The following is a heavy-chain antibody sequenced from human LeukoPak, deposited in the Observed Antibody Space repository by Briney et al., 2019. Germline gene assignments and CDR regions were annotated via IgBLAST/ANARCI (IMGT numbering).Heavy chain of an antibody. CDR2: INPNSGGT. D-gene: IGHD3-9*01. CDR1: GYTFTGYY. V-gene: IGHV1-2*02. CDR3: ARAGGRKHFDWSFDY. Sequence: ASVKVSCKASGYTFTGYYMHWVRQAPGQGLEWMGWINPNSGGTNYAQKFQGRVTMTRDTSISTAYMELSRLRSDGTAVYYCARAGGRKHFDWSFDYWGQGTLVTVSS. J-gene: IGHJ4*02.